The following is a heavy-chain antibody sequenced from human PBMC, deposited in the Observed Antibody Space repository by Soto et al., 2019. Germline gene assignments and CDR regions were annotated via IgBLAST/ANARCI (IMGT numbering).Heavy chain of an antibody. V-gene: IGHV3-7*03. J-gene: IGHJ4*02. D-gene: IGHD3-9*01. Sequence: GGSLRLSCAASGFTFNIYWMSWVRQAPGRGLEWVANIKYDGSEKSYVDSVKGRFTISRDNSKNTLYLQMNDLRAEDTAVYYCTRKSRDIDCWGQGTLVTVSS. CDR1: GFTFNIYW. CDR2: IKYDGSEK. CDR3: TRKSRDIDC.